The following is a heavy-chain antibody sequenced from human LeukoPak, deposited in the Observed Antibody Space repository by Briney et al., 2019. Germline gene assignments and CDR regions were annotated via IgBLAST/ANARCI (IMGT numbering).Heavy chain of an antibody. D-gene: IGHD2-2*01. CDR3: ARGLGYCSSTSCYPNWFDP. J-gene: IGHJ5*02. V-gene: IGHV4-59*11. CDR2: IYYSGST. Sequence: SETLSLTCTVSGGSISSHCWRWIRQPPGKGLEWIGYIYYSGSTNYNPSLKSRVTVSVDTSKNQFSLKLGSVTAADTAVYYCARGLGYCSSTSCYPNWFDPWGQGTLVTVSS. CDR1: GGSISSHC.